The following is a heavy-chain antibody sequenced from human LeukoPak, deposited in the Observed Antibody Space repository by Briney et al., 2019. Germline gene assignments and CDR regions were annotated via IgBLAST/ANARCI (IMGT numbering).Heavy chain of an antibody. CDR3: ASTVSDTAGMDFDY. V-gene: IGHV3-21*05. J-gene: IGHJ4*02. CDR1: GFTFSTYS. Sequence: GGSLRLSCAVSGFTFSTYSMNWVRQAPGKGLEWVSYISSSSSYTNYADSVKGRFTISRDNAKNSLYLQMNSLRAEDTAVYYCASTVSDTAGMDFDYWGQGTLVTVSS. CDR2: ISSSSSYT. D-gene: IGHD5-18*01.